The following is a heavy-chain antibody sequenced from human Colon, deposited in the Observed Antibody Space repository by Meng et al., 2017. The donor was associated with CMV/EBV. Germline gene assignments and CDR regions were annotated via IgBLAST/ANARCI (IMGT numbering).Heavy chain of an antibody. CDR2: ISWHGGST. Sequence: GGSLRLSCEASGISFDDYTMHWVRQVPGKGVEWVSLISWHGGSTEYADSVNGRLTISRDNSKNSLYLQMNSLRIEDTALYFCVVESNFGQYFQHGGQGTRVTVSS. CDR3: VVESNFGQYFQH. J-gene: IGHJ1*01. V-gene: IGHV3-43*01. D-gene: IGHD1-26*01. CDR1: GISFDDYT.